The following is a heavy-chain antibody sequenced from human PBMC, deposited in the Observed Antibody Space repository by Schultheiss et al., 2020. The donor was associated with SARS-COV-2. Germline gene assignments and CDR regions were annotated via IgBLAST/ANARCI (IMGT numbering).Heavy chain of an antibody. CDR3: ARTDDYDFWSGPSGNGMDV. J-gene: IGHJ6*02. CDR1: GGSISSYY. D-gene: IGHD3-3*01. CDR2: IYYSGST. Sequence: SETLSLTCTVSGGSISSYYWSWIRQPPRRGLEWIGYIYYSGSTNYNPSLKSRVTISVDTSKNQFSLKLSSVTAADTAVYYCARTDDYDFWSGPSGNGMDVWGQGTTVTVSS. V-gene: IGHV4-59*08.